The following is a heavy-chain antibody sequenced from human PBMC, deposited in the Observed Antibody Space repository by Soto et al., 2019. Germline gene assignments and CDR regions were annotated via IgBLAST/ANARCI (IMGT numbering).Heavy chain of an antibody. J-gene: IGHJ4*02. Sequence: ASVKISCKVSGYTLSVLSIHWVRQAPGKGXXWXXWXXXXXGXXXYAQKLQGRVTMTRDTYVSTAYMEVSRLRSDDTAVYYCGWFGGESDFWGQATPV. V-gene: IGHV1-2*02. D-gene: IGHD3-10*01. CDR1: GYTLSVLS. CDR2: XXXXXGXX. CDR3: GWFGGESDF.